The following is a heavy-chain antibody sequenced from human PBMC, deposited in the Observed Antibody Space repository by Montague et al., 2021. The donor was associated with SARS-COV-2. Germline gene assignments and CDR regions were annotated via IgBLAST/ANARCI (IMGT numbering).Heavy chain of an antibody. J-gene: IGHJ4*03. CDR2: IYYSGTT. V-gene: IGHV4-59*01. CDR3: ARVTPVGDYSSGYYSGGFDF. Sequence: SETLSLTCTVSGGSISSYYWCWIRQPPGKGLERIGFIYYSGTTNYNPSLSRRVTISVDTSKNQFSLTLSSVTAAATAVYYCARVTPVGDYSSGYYSGGFDFWGQGTLVTVSS. CDR1: GGSISSYY. D-gene: IGHD3-22*01.